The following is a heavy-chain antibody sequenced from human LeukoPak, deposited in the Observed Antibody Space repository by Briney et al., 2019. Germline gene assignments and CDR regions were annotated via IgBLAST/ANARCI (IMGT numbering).Heavy chain of an antibody. J-gene: IGHJ4*02. D-gene: IGHD2-2*01. V-gene: IGHV1-24*01. CDR1: GYTFTSYA. CDR3: ATGPGDCSSTSCLTYKFDY. CDR2: FDPEDGET. Sequence: ASVKASCKASGYTFTSYAMNWVRQAPGQGLEWMGGFDPEDGETIYAQKFQGRVTMTEDTSTDTAYMELSSLRSEDTAVYYCATGPGDCSSTSCLTYKFDYWGQGTLVTVSS.